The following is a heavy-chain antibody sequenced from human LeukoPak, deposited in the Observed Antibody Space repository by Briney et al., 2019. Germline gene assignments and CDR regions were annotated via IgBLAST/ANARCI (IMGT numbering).Heavy chain of an antibody. CDR2: INPAGSDT. D-gene: IGHD2-2*01. J-gene: IGHJ4*02. V-gene: IGHV3-7*01. Sequence: TGGSLRLSCEASGFTFSSYWMAWVRQAPGKGLEWVANINPAGSDTYYEDSVKGRFTISRDNAKKSTFLQMNSLRVEETALYYCVRWGVAADMQDWGQGTLVTVSS. CDR1: GFTFSSYW. CDR3: VRWGVAADMQD.